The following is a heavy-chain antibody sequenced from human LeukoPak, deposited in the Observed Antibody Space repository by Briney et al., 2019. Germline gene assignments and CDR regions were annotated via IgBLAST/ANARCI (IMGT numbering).Heavy chain of an antibody. CDR1: GYSISSGYF. CDR2: IYHSGST. V-gene: IGHV4-38-2*02. J-gene: IGHJ5*02. Sequence: SETLSLTCTVSGYSISSGYFWGWIRQPPGKGLEWIGSIYHSGSTNYNPSLKSRVTISVDTSKNQFSLKLSSVTAADTAVYYCARHARRITMIVVVDGWFDPWGQGTLVTVSS. D-gene: IGHD3-22*01. CDR3: ARHARRITMIVVVDGWFDP.